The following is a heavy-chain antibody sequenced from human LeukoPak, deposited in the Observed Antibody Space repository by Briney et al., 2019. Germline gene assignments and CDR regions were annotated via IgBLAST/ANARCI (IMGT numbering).Heavy chain of an antibody. CDR1: GFTFSSYA. Sequence: PAGGSLRLSCAASGFTFSSYAMHWVRQAPGRGLEWVAVISYDGSNKYYADSVKGRFTISRDNSKNTLYLQMNSLRAEDTAVYYCARPSSGWASSPSGYYFDYWGQGTLVTVSS. J-gene: IGHJ4*02. V-gene: IGHV3-30-3*01. D-gene: IGHD6-19*01. CDR2: ISYDGSNK. CDR3: ARPSSGWASSPSGYYFDY.